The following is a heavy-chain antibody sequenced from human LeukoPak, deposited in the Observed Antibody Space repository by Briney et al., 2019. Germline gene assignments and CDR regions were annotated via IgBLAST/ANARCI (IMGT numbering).Heavy chain of an antibody. Sequence: SETLSLTCTVSGHSMSRYYWSWLRQPPGKGLEWLGYIYYSGSTNYNTSLKSRVTVSVDTSKNQFSLKLSSVTAADTAVYYCARTHPLPRGSGKYFDLWGRGTLVTVSS. CDR1: GHSMSRYY. D-gene: IGHD6-19*01. CDR2: IYYSGST. V-gene: IGHV4-59*01. CDR3: ARTHPLPRGSGKYFDL. J-gene: IGHJ2*01.